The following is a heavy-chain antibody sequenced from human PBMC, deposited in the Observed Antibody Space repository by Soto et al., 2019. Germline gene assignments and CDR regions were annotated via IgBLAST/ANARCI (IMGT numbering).Heavy chain of an antibody. D-gene: IGHD1-26*01. J-gene: IGHJ4*02. Sequence: GGSLRLSCVGSGFTFSAYEMNWIRQAPGRGLERVSYLSRGGYTIEYADSVNGRFTVSRDDATNSHYLQMNSLRAEDTAVYFCATSLPYRGFDYWGQGTLVTVSS. CDR2: LSRGGYTI. CDR3: ATSLPYRGFDY. CDR1: GFTFSAYE. V-gene: IGHV3-48*03.